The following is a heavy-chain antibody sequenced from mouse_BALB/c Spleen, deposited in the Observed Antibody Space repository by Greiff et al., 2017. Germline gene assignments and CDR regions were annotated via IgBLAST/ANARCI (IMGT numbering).Heavy chain of an antibody. CDR3: ARDGSDGAWFAY. Sequence: QVQLKESGPGLVAPSQSLSITCTVSGFSLTGYGVNWVRQPPGKGLEWLGMIWGDGSTDYNSAPKSRLSNSKDNSKSQVFLKMNSLQTDDTARYYCARDGSDGAWFAYWGQGTLVTVSA. D-gene: IGHD4-1*01. J-gene: IGHJ3*01. CDR1: GFSLTGYG. CDR2: IWGDGST. V-gene: IGHV2-6-7*01.